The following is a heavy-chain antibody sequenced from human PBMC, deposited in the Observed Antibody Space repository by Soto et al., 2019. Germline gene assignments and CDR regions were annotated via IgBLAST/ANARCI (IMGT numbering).Heavy chain of an antibody. V-gene: IGHV2-5*02. J-gene: IGHJ2*01. Sequence: QITLRESGPTLVKPTQTLTLTCTFSGFSLKTSRLGVGWIRQPPGKALEWLGIIYWDEDTRYSPSLESRLTSTKDTTKNQVVLRMTTVDTVDPATYYCAHSHAIGEKWYCDFWGRGTLVTVSS. D-gene: IGHD3-10*01. CDR3: AHSHAIGEKWYCDF. CDR1: GFSLKTSRLG. CDR2: IYWDEDT.